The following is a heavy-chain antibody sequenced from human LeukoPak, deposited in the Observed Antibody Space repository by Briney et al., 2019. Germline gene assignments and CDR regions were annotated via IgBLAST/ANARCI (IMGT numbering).Heavy chain of an antibody. V-gene: IGHV3-30*18. J-gene: IGHJ3*02. CDR3: AKPYYDFWSGDAFDI. CDR2: ISYDGSNK. Sequence: GGSLRLSCAASGFTFSSYGMHWVRQAPGKGLEWVAVISYDGSNKYYADSVKGRFTISRDNSKNTLYLQMNSLRAEDTAVYYCAKPYYDFWSGDAFDIWGQGTMVTVSS. D-gene: IGHD3-3*01. CDR1: GFTFSSYG.